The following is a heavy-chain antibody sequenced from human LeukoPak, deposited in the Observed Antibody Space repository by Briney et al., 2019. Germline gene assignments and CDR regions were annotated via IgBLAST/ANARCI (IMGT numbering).Heavy chain of an antibody. CDR3: AKGGDYSKSPLAS. D-gene: IGHD6-13*01. V-gene: IGHV3-30*04. J-gene: IGHJ4*02. CDR1: GFTFSTYA. CDR2: ISYDGRQN. Sequence: GRSLRLSCAASGFTFSTYAMNWVRQAPGKGLEWVAVISYDGRQNYYADSVKGRFTISRDNSKNTLYLQMNSLRAEDTAVYYCAKGGDYSKSPLASWGQGTLVTVSS.